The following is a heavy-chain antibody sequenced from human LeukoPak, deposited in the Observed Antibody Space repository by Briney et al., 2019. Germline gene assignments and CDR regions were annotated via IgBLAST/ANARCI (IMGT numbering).Heavy chain of an antibody. Sequence: GGSLRLSCAASGFTVSSNYMSWVRQAPGKGLEWVSVIYSGGSTYYADSVKGRFTISRDNSKNTLYLQMNSLRAEDTAVCYCARVSYYDSSGYYAAPSGYYYYGMDVWGQGTTVTVSS. D-gene: IGHD3-22*01. CDR1: GFTVSSNY. CDR3: ARVSYYDSSGYYAAPSGYYYYGMDV. V-gene: IGHV3-66*01. J-gene: IGHJ6*02. CDR2: IYSGGST.